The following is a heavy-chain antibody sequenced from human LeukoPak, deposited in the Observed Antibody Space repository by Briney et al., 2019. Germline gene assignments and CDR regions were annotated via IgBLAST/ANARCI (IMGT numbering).Heavy chain of an antibody. Sequence: MPGGSLRLSCAASGFTFSDYYMSWIRQAPGKGLEWVSYISSSGSTIYYADSVKGRFTISRDNAKNSLYLQMNSLRAEDTAVYYCAREIGSGYSGYGPDYGDAHWGQGTLVTVSS. V-gene: IGHV3-11*01. CDR3: AREIGSGYSGYGPDYGDAH. D-gene: IGHD5-12*01. CDR2: ISSSGSTI. CDR1: GFTFSDYY. J-gene: IGHJ4*02.